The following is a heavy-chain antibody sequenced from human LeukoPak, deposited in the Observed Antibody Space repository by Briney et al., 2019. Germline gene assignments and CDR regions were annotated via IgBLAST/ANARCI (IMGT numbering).Heavy chain of an antibody. V-gene: IGHV4-34*01. D-gene: IGHD3-10*01. J-gene: IGHJ4*02. CDR1: GGSFRGYH. Sequence: PSETLSLTCAVYGGSFRGYHWSWIRQPPGKGLEWIGEINDSARTNYNPSLKSRVTISVDTSKNQFSLKLISVTAADTAVYYCARGGGSGGSGSYLGYWGQGSLVTVSS. CDR3: ARGGGSGGSGSYLGY. CDR2: INDSART.